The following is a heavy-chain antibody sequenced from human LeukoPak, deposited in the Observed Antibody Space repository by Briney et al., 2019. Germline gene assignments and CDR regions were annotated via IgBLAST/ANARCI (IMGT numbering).Heavy chain of an antibody. J-gene: IGHJ6*02. Sequence: PGGSLRLSCAASGSTFSSYAMSWVRQAPGKGLGWGSAISGSGGSTYYADSVKGRFTISRDNSKNTLYLQMNSLRAEDTAVYYCAKYGSTSLYYYYGMDVWGQGTTVTVSS. CDR3: AKYGSTSLYYYYGMDV. CDR1: GSTFSSYA. CDR2: ISGSGGST. V-gene: IGHV3-23*01. D-gene: IGHD2-2*01.